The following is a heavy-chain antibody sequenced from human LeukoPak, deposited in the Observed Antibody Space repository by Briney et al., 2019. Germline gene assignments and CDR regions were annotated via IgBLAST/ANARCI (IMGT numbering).Heavy chain of an antibody. V-gene: IGHV4-34*01. Sequence: PSETLSLTCAVYGGSFSGYYWSWIRQPPGKGLEWIGEINHSGSTNYNPSLKSRVTISVDTSKNQFSLKLSSVTAADTAVYYCAKVIGIAARHNWFDPWGQGTLVTVSS. CDR1: GGSFSGYY. D-gene: IGHD6-6*01. CDR3: AKVIGIAARHNWFDP. J-gene: IGHJ5*02. CDR2: INHSGST.